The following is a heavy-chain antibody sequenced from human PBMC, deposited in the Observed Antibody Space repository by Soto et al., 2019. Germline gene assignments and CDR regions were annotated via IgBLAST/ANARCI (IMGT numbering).Heavy chain of an antibody. CDR1: GGSISDYY. CDR2: VYYSGST. D-gene: IGHD6-25*01. J-gene: IGHJ4*02. V-gene: IGHV4-59*12. CDR3: ARVSAPAGTRKFDY. Sequence: ETLSLTCTVSGGSISDYYWSWIRQPPGKGLEWIGFVYYSGSTTTNYNPSLNSRVTISIDTSKNQFSLKLSSVTAADTAVYYCARVSAPAGTRKFDYWGQGTLVTVS.